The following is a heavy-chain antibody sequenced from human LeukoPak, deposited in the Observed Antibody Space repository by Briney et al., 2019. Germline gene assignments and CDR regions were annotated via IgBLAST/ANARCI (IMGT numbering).Heavy chain of an antibody. D-gene: IGHD4-17*01. V-gene: IGHV3-7*01. Sequence: GGSLRLSCAASGFLFSRYWMSWVRQAPGKGLEWVANIKEDGSEKYYVESMKGRFTISRDNVKNSLYLQINSLRAEDTAVYYCARDYGDFTSLDYWGQGTLVTVSS. J-gene: IGHJ4*02. CDR2: IKEDGSEK. CDR1: GFLFSRYW. CDR3: ARDYGDFTSLDY.